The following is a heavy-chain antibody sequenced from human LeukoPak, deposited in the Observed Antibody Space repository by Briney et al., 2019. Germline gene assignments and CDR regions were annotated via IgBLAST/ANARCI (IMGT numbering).Heavy chain of an antibody. CDR2: INTNTGGT. J-gene: IGHJ4*02. CDR1: GYTFTGHY. V-gene: IGHV1-2*02. CDR3: ARDTPNSKIWFGELYL. D-gene: IGHD3-10*01. Sequence: GASVKVSCKASGYTFTGHYLHWVRQAPGQGLEWMGWINTNTGGTNYAQTFQGRVTMTRDTSINTAYMELSRLTSGDTAVYYCARDTPNSKIWFGELYLWGQGTLVTVSS.